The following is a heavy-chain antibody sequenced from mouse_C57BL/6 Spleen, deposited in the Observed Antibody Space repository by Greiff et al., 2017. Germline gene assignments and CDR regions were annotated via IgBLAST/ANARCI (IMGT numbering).Heavy chain of an antibody. CDR3: TRGGDLRAMDY. Sequence: VQLVESGAELVRPGASVTLSCKASGYTFTDYEMHWVKQTPVHGLEWIGAIDPETGGTAYNQKFKGKAILTADKSSSTAYMELRSLTSEDSAVYYCTRGGDLRAMDYWGQGTSVTVSS. CDR1: GYTFTDYE. V-gene: IGHV1-15*01. D-gene: IGHD6-1*01. J-gene: IGHJ4*01. CDR2: IDPETGGT.